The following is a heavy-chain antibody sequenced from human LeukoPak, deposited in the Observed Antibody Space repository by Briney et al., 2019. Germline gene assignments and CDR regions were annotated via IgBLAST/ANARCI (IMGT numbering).Heavy chain of an antibody. CDR2: IYTSGST. V-gene: IGHV4-61*02. Sequence: SQTLSLTCTVSGGSISSGSYYWSWIRQPAGKGLGWIGRIYTSGSTNYNPSLKSRVTISVDTSKNQFSLKLSSVTAADTAVYYCARDGYGDYYWGQGTLVTVSS. J-gene: IGHJ4*02. CDR1: GGSISSGSYY. D-gene: IGHD4-17*01. CDR3: ARDGYGDYY.